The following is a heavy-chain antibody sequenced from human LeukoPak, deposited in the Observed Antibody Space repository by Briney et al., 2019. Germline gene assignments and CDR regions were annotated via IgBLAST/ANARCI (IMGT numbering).Heavy chain of an antibody. V-gene: IGHV4-39*07. CDR2: IYYSGST. CDR3: ASQQYSSSWDDAFDI. D-gene: IGHD6-13*01. J-gene: IGHJ3*02. CDR1: GGSTSSSSYY. Sequence: TSETLSLTCTVSGGSTSSSSYYWGWIRQPPGKGLEWIGSIYYSGSTYYNPSLKSRVTISVDTSKNQFSLKLSSVTAADTAVYYCASQQYSSSWDDAFDIWGQGTMVTVSS.